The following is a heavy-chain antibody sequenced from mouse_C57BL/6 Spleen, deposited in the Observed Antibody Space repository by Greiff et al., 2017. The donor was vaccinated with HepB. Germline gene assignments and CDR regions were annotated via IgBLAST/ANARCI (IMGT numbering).Heavy chain of an antibody. CDR2: INPSSGYT. CDR3: ARYYYGSEYFDV. D-gene: IGHD1-1*01. J-gene: IGHJ1*03. V-gene: IGHV1-7*01. Sequence: VQGVESGAELAKPGASVKLSCKASGYTFTSYWMHWVKQRPGQGLEWIGYINPSSGYTKYNQKFKDKATLTADKSSSTAYMQLSSLTYEDSAVYYCARYYYGSEYFDVWGTGTTVTVSS. CDR1: GYTFTSYW.